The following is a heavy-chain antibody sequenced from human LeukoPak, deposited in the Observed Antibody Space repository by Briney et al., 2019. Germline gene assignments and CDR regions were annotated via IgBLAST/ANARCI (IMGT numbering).Heavy chain of an antibody. Sequence: SETLSLTCAVSGGSISSTNWWSWVRQPPGKGLEWIGEIYHSGSTNYNPPLKSRVTISVEKSKNQFSLKLSSVTAADTAVYYCARATNYYGSSGWGPSDYWGQGTLVTVSS. CDR1: GGSISSTNW. J-gene: IGHJ4*02. D-gene: IGHD3-22*01. CDR3: ARATNYYGSSGWGPSDY. V-gene: IGHV4-4*02. CDR2: IYHSGST.